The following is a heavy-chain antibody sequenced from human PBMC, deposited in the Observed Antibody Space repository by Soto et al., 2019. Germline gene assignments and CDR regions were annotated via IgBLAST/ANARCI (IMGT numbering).Heavy chain of an antibody. V-gene: IGHV1-18*01. CDR2: ISGYNGNT. J-gene: IGHJ6*04. CDR1: GYSFTTYG. Sequence: QVQLVQSRGEVKKPGASVKVSCKTSGYSFTTYGISWVRQAPGQGLEWMGWISGYNGNTNYAQKLQGRVTMTTDTSTRTGYMELRSLRSDDTAVYYWAREGPAPYYYYGMDVWGEGSTVTVSS. CDR3: AREGPAPYYYYGMDV.